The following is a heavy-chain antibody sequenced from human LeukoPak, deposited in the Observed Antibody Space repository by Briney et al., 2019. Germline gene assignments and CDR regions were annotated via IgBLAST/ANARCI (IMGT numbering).Heavy chain of an antibody. D-gene: IGHD1-26*01. V-gene: IGHV3-66*01. CDR1: GITVSTNY. CDR2: IYRPGNT. J-gene: IGHJ3*01. Sequence: GGSLRLSCAASGITVSTNYMAWVRQAPGKGLEWVSVIYRPGNTYYTDSVKGRFTISRDNSKNTIYLQMNSLRVEDTAVYYCARDLRVERPLDAFDVWSQGTMVTVSS. CDR3: ARDLRVERPLDAFDV.